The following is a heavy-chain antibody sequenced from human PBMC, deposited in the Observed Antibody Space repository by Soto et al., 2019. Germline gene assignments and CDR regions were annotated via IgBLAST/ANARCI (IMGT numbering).Heavy chain of an antibody. D-gene: IGHD6-13*01. CDR2: IDPSDSYT. CDR1: GYSFTSYW. Sequence: GESLKISCKGSGYSFTSYWISWVRQMPGKGLEWMGRIDPSDSYTNYSPSFQGHVTISADKSISTAHLQWSSLKASDTAMYYCARAAAGTFYYYGMDVWGQGTTVTVSS. J-gene: IGHJ6*02. V-gene: IGHV5-10-1*01. CDR3: ARAAAGTFYYYGMDV.